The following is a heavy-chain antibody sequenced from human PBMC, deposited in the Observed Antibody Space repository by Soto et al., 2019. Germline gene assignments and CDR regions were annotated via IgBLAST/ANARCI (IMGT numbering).Heavy chain of an antibody. CDR3: ARHTTTSGYFDY. CDR1: GFSPSTSGVG. D-gene: IGHD4-17*01. V-gene: IGHV2-5*02. Sequence: QITLKESGPTLVKPTQTLTLTCSFSGFSPSTSGVGMGWIRQPPGKALEWLALVYWDDDKRYSPSLKSRHTTTRNTSKSQLVLTPTNMDPVDTATYYRARHTTTSGYFDYWGQGTLVTVCS. CDR2: VYWDDDK. J-gene: IGHJ4*02.